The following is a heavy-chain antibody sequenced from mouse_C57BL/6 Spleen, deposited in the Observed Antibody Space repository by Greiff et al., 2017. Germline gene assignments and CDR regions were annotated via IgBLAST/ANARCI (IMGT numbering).Heavy chain of an antibody. J-gene: IGHJ3*01. CDR1: GYAFTNYL. CDR3: ARENYGSSPWFAY. Sequence: VQLQQSGAELVRPGTSVKVSCKASGYAFTNYLIEWVKQRPGQGLEWIGVINPGSGGTYYNEKFKGKATLTADKSSSTAYMQRSSLTSEDSAVYFCARENYGSSPWFAYWGQGTLVTVSA. D-gene: IGHD1-1*01. V-gene: IGHV1-54*01. CDR2: INPGSGGT.